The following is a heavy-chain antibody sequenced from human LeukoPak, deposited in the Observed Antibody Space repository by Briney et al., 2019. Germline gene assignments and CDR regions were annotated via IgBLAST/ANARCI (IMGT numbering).Heavy chain of an antibody. Sequence: PGGSLRLSCAASGFTFSSYAMSWVRQAPGKGLEWVSAISGSGGSTYYADSVKGRFTISRDNSKNTLYPQMNSLRAEDTAVYYCARDADPYCSGGSCFIDYWGQGTLVTVSS. CDR2: ISGSGGST. D-gene: IGHD2-15*01. CDR1: GFTFSSYA. J-gene: IGHJ4*02. CDR3: ARDADPYCSGGSCFIDY. V-gene: IGHV3-23*01.